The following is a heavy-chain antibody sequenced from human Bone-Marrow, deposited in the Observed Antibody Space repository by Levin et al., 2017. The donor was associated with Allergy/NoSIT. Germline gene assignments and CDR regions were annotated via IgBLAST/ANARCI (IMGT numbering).Heavy chain of an antibody. Sequence: GESLKISCAASGFTFSSYGMHWVRQAPGKGLEWVAVIWYDGSNKYYADSVKGRFTISRDNSKNTLYLQMNSLRAEDTAVYYCAREAPKERITIFGVAINHYYYYGMDVWGQGTTVTVSS. D-gene: IGHD3-3*01. CDR1: GFTFSSYG. CDR3: AREAPKERITIFGVAINHYYYYGMDV. J-gene: IGHJ6*02. CDR2: IWYDGSNK. V-gene: IGHV3-33*01.